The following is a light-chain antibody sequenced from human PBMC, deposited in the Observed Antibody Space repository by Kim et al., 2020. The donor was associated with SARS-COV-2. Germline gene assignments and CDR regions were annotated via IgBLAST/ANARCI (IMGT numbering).Light chain of an antibody. CDR2: GKN. CDR3: TSRDSSGNNLV. CDR1: SLRSYY. J-gene: IGLJ2*01. Sequence: SSELTQDPAVSVALGQTVRITCQGDSLRSYYASWYQQKSGQAPVVVIHGKNNRPSGIPDRFSGSTSGNTASLTITGAQAEDEADYYCTSRDSSGNNLVFGGGTQLTVL. V-gene: IGLV3-19*01.